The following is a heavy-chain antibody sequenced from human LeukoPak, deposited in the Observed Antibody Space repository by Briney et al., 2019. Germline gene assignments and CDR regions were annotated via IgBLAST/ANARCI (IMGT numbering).Heavy chain of an antibody. CDR3: AKQLWFLYYFDY. J-gene: IGHJ4*02. CDR2: ISGSSGST. CDR1: GFTFSSYA. D-gene: IGHD5-18*01. V-gene: IGHV3-23*01. Sequence: PGGSLRLSCAASGFTFSSYAMSWVRQAPGKGLEWVSAISGSSGSTYYADSVKGRFTISRDNSKNTLYLQMNSLRAEDTAAYYCAKQLWFLYYFDYWGQGTLVTVSS.